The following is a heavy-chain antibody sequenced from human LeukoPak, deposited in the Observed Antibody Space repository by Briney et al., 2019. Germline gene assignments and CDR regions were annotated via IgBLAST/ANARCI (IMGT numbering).Heavy chain of an antibody. D-gene: IGHD3-10*01. J-gene: IGHJ4*02. CDR1: GGTFSSYA. CDR3: ARDQSDYGSGSYFVCPTFDY. CDR2: IITILGIA. Sequence: SVKVSCQASGGTFSSYAIRWLRQAPGKGLDWMGRIITILGIANYAQKVQGRLTITGDKSTSTAYMQLSSLRSEDTAVYYCARDQSDYGSGSYFVCPTFDYWGQGPLITVSS. V-gene: IGHV1-69*04.